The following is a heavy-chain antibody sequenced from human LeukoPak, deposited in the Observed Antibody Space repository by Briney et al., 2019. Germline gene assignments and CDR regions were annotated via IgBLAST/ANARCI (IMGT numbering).Heavy chain of an antibody. CDR2: ISGSGGST. D-gene: IGHD6-13*01. CDR3: AKGKGLAAAGYFDY. CDR1: GFTFSTCA. J-gene: IGHJ4*02. Sequence: GGSLRLSCAVSGFTFSTCAMGWVRQAPGKGLEWVSGISGSGGSTYYADSVKGRFTISRDNSKNTLFLQMNNLRAEDTAVYYCAKGKGLAAAGYFDYWGQGTLVTVSS. V-gene: IGHV3-23*01.